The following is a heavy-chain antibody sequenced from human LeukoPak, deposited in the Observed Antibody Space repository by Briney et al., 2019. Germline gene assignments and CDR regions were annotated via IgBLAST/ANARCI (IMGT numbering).Heavy chain of an antibody. CDR2: ISGTGGSA. V-gene: IGHV3-23*01. CDR3: AKDEMVESTRQHFQH. CDR1: GFTFSNYP. Sequence: PGGSLRLSCAASGFTFSNYPMSWVRQAPGKGLEWVSAISGTGGSAYYAGSVKGRFTISRDNSKDTLYLQMYSLRAEDTAEYYCAKDEMVESTRQHFQHWGQGTLVTVSS. D-gene: IGHD5-24*01. J-gene: IGHJ1*01.